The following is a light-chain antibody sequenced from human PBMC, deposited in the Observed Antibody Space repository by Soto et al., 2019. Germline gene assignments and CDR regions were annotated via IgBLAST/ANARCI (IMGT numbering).Light chain of an antibody. CDR1: QSISNS. CDR2: DAS. J-gene: IGKJ1*01. V-gene: IGKV1-39*01. CDR3: QQNYSYKT. Sequence: DIQLTQSPSSLSASVGDRVTITCRASQSISNSLHWFQHKPGRAPNLLIYDASSLQSGVPSRFSGSGSGTDFTLTISSLQPEDFATYYCQQNYSYKTFVHGTKVEIK.